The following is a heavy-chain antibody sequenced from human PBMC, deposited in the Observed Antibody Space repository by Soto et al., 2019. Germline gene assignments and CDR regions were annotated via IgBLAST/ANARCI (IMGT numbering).Heavy chain of an antibody. Sequence: QVQLQESGPGLVKPSETLSLSCTVSGGSISSYYWSWFRQSPGKRMEWIGYVHHSWGSSYNPSLQSRVPLSLDTSKRQFSLKVTSVTATATAVYYCARQGFGPLHGLVDVWGQGTTVTVSS. V-gene: IGHV4-59*08. J-gene: IGHJ6*02. D-gene: IGHD3-10*01. CDR3: ARQGFGPLHGLVDV. CDR1: GGSISSYY. CDR2: VHHSWGS.